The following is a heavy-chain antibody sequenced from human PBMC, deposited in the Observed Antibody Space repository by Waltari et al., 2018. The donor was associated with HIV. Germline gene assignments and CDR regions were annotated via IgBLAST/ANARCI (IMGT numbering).Heavy chain of an antibody. CDR2: LSGDGGRT. V-gene: IGHV3-23*01. CDR3: AVQYIPLYDFYYGMDV. Sequence: EVQLLESGGGLVQPGGSLRLSCVVSGFTFRNYGMTWVRQAPGKGLEWVSGLSGDGGRTHYADSVKGRFTTSRDNSNNTLYLQLNSLRAEDTAVYYCAVQYIPLYDFYYGMDVWGQGTTVTVSS. J-gene: IGHJ6*02. D-gene: IGHD1-1*01. CDR1: GFTFRNYG.